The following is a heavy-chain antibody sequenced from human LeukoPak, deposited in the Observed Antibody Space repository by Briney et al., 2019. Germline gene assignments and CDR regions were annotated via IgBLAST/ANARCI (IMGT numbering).Heavy chain of an antibody. V-gene: IGHV4-31*03. CDR1: GDFIGTGAHY. CDR2: TYYNGRT. J-gene: IGHJ4*02. CDR3: TGQIGSGQYSFDY. D-gene: IGHD3-10*01. Sequence: SETLSLTCSVSGDFIGTGAHYWSWIRQRPGRGLEWIGFTYYNGRTHTKPSLQSRVSVSVDTSRNQFSLRVTSMAAADTAMYYCTGQIGSGQYSFDYWGQGMLVTVSS.